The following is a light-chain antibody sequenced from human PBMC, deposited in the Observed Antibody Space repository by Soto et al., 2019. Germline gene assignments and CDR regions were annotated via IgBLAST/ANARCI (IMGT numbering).Light chain of an antibody. J-gene: IGKJ1*01. CDR3: QQYFEWPPMT. CDR2: GAS. Sequence: EVVMTQSPATLSASPGERATLSCWASETVATNMAWYQQKPGQAPRLLISGASTRAAWISDRFRGGGSGTEFTLTISSLRSEDSGIYYCQQYFEWPPMTCGQGTKVEI. CDR1: ETVATN. V-gene: IGKV3-15*01.